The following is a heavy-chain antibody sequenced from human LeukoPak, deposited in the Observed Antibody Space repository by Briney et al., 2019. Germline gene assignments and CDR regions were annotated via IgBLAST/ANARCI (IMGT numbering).Heavy chain of an antibody. CDR3: ARLLAYNSGGEAFDH. CDR1: GFTFTTYW. CDR2: IKQDGTEK. Sequence: GESLRLSCAASGFTFTTYWLGWVRQPPGKGLEWVANIKQDGTEKYYVDSVKGRFTISRDNAKNSLYLQMNSLRAEDTAVYYCARLLAYNSGGEAFDHWGQGTLVTVSS. V-gene: IGHV3-7*01. D-gene: IGHD1-20*01. J-gene: IGHJ4*02.